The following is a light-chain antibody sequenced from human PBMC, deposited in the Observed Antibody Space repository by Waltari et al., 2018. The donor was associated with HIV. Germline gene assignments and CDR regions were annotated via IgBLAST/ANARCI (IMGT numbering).Light chain of an antibody. CDR2: EVS. CDR3: GSYAGSNAYV. CDR1: SNDVGYYNL. J-gene: IGLJ1*01. V-gene: IGLV2-23*02. Sequence: QSALTQPASVSGSPGQSITISCTGTSNDVGYYNLVSWYQQDPGKAPKVMIYEVSKRPSVASNRFSGSKSGNTASLTISGLQAEDEADYYCGSYAGSNAYVFGIGTKVTVL.